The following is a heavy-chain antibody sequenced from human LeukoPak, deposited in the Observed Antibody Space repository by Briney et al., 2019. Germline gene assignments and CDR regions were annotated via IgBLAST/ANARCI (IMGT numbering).Heavy chain of an antibody. V-gene: IGHV4-39*02. CDR3: ARSPNLVVVMRPVPSYFDI. CDR2: IYSSGNS. D-gene: IGHD2-21*01. J-gene: IGHJ4*02. Sequence: SETLSLTCGLSGASISVSDFYWGWIRQSPGKGLEWIGRIYSSGNSFYNPSLKSRVAMSVDTSKNHFSLELASVTASDTAVYYCARSPNLVVVMRPVPSYFDIWGQGTPVTVSS. CDR1: GASISVSDFY.